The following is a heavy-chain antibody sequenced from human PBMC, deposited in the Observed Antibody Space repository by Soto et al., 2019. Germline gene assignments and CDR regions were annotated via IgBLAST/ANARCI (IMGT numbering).Heavy chain of an antibody. V-gene: IGHV1-46*03. D-gene: IGHD6-19*01. Sequence: ASVKVSCKASGYTFTSYYMHWVRQAPGQGLERMGIINPSGGGTSYAQKFQGRVTMTRDTSTSTVYMELSSLRSEDTAVYYCARVKGIAVAGNHSGAFDIWGQGTMVTVSS. CDR2: INPSGGGT. CDR3: ARVKGIAVAGNHSGAFDI. J-gene: IGHJ3*02. CDR1: GYTFTSYY.